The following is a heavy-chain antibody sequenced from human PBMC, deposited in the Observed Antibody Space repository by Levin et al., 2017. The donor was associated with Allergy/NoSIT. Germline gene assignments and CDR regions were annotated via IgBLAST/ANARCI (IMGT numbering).Heavy chain of an antibody. CDR3: AGRQVYSYGPDFDY. CDR1: GYSFSSYW. CDR2: IYPGDSDT. J-gene: IGHJ4*02. D-gene: IGHD5-18*01. Sequence: RGESLKISCKGSGYSFSSYWIGWVRQMPGKGLEWMGIIYPGDSDTRYSPSFQGQVTISADKSVSTAYLQGSSLKASDTAMYYCAGRQVYSYGPDFDYWGQGTLVTVSS. V-gene: IGHV5-51*01.